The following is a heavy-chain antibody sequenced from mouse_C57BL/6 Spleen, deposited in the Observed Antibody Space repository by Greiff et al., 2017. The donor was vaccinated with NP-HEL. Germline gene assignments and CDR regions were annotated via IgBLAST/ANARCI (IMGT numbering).Heavy chain of an antibody. CDR2: ISDGGSYT. V-gene: IGHV5-4*01. Sequence: EVKLMESGGGLVKPGGSLKLSCAASGFTFSSYAMSWVRQTPEKRLEWVATISDGGSYTYYPDNVKGRFTISRDNAKNNLYLQMSHLKSEDTAMYYCARDKPYGTYWYFDVWGTGTTVTVSS. CDR1: GFTFSSYA. D-gene: IGHD1-1*01. J-gene: IGHJ1*03. CDR3: ARDKPYGTYWYFDV.